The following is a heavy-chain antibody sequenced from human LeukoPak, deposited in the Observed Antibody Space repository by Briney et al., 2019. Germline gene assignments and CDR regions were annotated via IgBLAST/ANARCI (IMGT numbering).Heavy chain of an antibody. J-gene: IGHJ5*02. CDR2: ISGSGGST. V-gene: IGHV3-23*01. Sequence: PGRSLRLSCAASGFTFSSYAMSWVRQAPGKGLEWVSAISGSGGSTYYADSVKGRFTISRDNSKNTLYLQMNSLRAEDTAVYYCAKDGDDYGDYGRSDNWFDPWGQGTLVTVSS. CDR3: AKDGDDYGDYGRSDNWFDP. CDR1: GFTFSSYA. D-gene: IGHD4-17*01.